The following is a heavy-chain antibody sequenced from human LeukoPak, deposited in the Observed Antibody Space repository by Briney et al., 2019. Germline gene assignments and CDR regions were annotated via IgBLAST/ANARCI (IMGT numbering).Heavy chain of an antibody. J-gene: IGHJ3*02. Sequence: PSETLSLTCTVSGASITSYHWSWLRQPAGKGLEWIGRIYTSASTNYSPSFKGRATISIDRSKSQFSLNLPSVTAADTAVYYCARDRIGNDAGHDPFDIWGQGTMVAVSS. V-gene: IGHV4-4*07. D-gene: IGHD1-1*01. CDR2: IYTSAST. CDR3: ARDRIGNDAGHDPFDI. CDR1: GASITSYH.